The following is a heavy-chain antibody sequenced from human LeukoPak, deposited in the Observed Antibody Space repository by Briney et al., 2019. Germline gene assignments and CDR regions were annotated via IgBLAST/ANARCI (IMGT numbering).Heavy chain of an antibody. J-gene: IGHJ4*02. CDR2: IIPILGIA. CDR3: ARGRGRYYYDSSGPPPRYDY. D-gene: IGHD3-22*01. V-gene: IGHV1-69*04. Sequence: SVKVSCKASGGTFSSYAISWVRQAPGQGLEWMGRIIPILGIANYAQKFQGRVTITADKSTSTAYMELSGLRSEDTAVYYCARGRGRYYYDSSGPPPRYDYWGQGTLVTVSS. CDR1: GGTFSSYA.